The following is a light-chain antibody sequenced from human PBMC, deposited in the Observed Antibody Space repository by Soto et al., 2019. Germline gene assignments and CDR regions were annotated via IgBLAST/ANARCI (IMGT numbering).Light chain of an antibody. J-gene: IGKJ4*01. V-gene: IGKV3-15*01. Sequence: CAITLTESPGDRATLSCRASQSVSSYLAWYQQKPGQAPRLLIHGASTRATGIPSRFSGSGSGTEFTLTISSLQSEDFAIYYCQQSYSSPLTFGRGTKVDIK. CDR1: QSVSSY. CDR2: GAS. CDR3: QQSYSSPLT.